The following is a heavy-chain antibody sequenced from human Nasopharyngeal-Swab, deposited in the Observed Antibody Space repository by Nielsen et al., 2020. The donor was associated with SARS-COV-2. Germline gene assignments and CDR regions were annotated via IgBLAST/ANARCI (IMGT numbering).Heavy chain of an antibody. D-gene: IGHD3-22*01. CDR3: ASLGRLGYYDITRRRAFDI. CDR2: IYYSGST. Sequence: VRQMPGKGLEWIGSIYYSGSTYYNPSLKSRVTISVDTSKNQFSLKLSSVTAADTAVYYCASLGRLGYYDITRRRAFDIWGQGTMVTVSS. J-gene: IGHJ3*02. V-gene: IGHV4-39*07.